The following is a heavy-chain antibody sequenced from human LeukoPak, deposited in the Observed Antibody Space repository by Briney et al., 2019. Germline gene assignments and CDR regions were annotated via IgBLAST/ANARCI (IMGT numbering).Heavy chain of an antibody. Sequence: GGSLRLSCAASGFTVSSDYMSWVRQTPGKGLEWVSVIYSGGSTYYADSVKGRFTISRDNSKNTLYLQMNSLRAEDTAVYYCARVAVAGLSDADYRGQGTLVTVSS. D-gene: IGHD6-19*01. CDR1: GFTVSSDY. CDR2: IYSGGST. J-gene: IGHJ4*02. CDR3: ARVAVAGLSDADY. V-gene: IGHV3-53*01.